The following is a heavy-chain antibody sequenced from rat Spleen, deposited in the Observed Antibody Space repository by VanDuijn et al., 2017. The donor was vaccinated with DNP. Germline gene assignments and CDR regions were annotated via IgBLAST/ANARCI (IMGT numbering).Heavy chain of an antibody. D-gene: IGHD1-12*01. V-gene: IGHV5-7*01. CDR2: ISYNGGTP. CDR1: GFTFSDYY. J-gene: IGHJ4*01. CDR3: ARHRTIMPYYYVMDA. Sequence: EVQLVESGGDLVQPGRSLKLSCAVSGFTFSDYYMAWVRQAPAKGLEWVATISYNGGTPYYRDSVKGRFTISRDNAQSTLYLQMDSLRSEDTATYYCARHRTIMPYYYVMDAWGQGASVTVSS.